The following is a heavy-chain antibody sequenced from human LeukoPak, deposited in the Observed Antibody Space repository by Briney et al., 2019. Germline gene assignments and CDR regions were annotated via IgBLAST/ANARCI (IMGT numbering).Heavy chain of an antibody. D-gene: IGHD3-16*01. CDR3: ARENDYIWGTQGHAFDI. CDR1: GYTFTGYY. J-gene: IGHJ3*02. CDR2: INPNSGGT. Sequence: ASVKVSCKASGYTFTGYYMHWVRQAPGQGLEWMGWINPNSGGTNYAQKFQGRVTMTRDTSISTAYMELSRLRYDDTAVYYCARENDYIWGTQGHAFDIWGQGTMVTVSS. V-gene: IGHV1-2*02.